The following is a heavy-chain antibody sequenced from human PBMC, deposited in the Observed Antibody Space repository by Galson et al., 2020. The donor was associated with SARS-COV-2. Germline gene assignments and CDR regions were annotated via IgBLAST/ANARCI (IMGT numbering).Heavy chain of an antibody. V-gene: IGHV3-30*04. CDR3: AREDCISTSCYPGDY. Sequence: TGGSLRLSCAASGFTFSSYAIHWVRQAPGKGLEWVAVISYDGTNKYYADSVKGRFTISRDNSKNTLYLQVNSLRAEDTAVYYCAREDCISTSCYPGDYWGQGTLVTVSS. CDR1: GFTFSSYA. CDR2: ISYDGTNK. J-gene: IGHJ4*02. D-gene: IGHD2-2*01.